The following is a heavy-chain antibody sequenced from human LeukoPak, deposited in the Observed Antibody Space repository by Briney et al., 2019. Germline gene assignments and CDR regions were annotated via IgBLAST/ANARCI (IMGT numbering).Heavy chain of an antibody. CDR2: IRYDGSNK. CDR3: ARTYYYGSGSYL. V-gene: IGHV3-30*02. D-gene: IGHD3-10*01. J-gene: IGHJ4*02. Sequence: GGSLRLSCAASGFTFSSYGMHWVRQAPGKGLEWVAFIRYDGSNKYYADSVKGRFTISRDNSKNTLYLQMNSLRAEDTAVYYCARTYYYGSGSYLWGQGTLVTVSS. CDR1: GFTFSSYG.